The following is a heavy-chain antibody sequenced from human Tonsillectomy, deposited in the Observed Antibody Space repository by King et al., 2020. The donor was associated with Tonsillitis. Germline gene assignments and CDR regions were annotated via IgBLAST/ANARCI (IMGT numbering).Heavy chain of an antibody. CDR2: IRSKAYGGTT. V-gene: IGHV3-49*04. CDR3: TSAQDFGDY. J-gene: IGHJ4*02. Sequence: VQLVQSGGGLIQPGRSLRLSCTTSGFTFGDYPVSWVRQAPGKGLEYIGFIRSKAYGGTTDYAASVRGRFTITRDDSKSIAYLQMSSLKTEDTAVYYCTSAQDFGDYWGQGTVVTVSS. CDR1: GFTFGDYP. D-gene: IGHD2/OR15-2a*01.